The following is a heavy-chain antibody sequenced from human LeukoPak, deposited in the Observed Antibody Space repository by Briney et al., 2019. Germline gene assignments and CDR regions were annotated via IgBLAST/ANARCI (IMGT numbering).Heavy chain of an antibody. J-gene: IGHJ6*03. CDR3: ARTRSGSWQRHYYYYYMDV. V-gene: IGHV4-34*01. CDR2: INHSGST. CDR1: GGSFSGYY. Sequence: SETLSLTCAVYGGSFSGYYWSWIRQPPGKGLEWIGEINHSGSTNYNPSLKSRVTISVDTPKNQFSLKLSSVTAADTAVYYCARTRSGSWQRHYYYYYMDVWGKGTTVTVSS. D-gene: IGHD6-13*01.